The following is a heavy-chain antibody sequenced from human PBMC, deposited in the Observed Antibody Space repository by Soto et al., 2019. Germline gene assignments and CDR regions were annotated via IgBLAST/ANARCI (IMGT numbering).Heavy chain of an antibody. Sequence: ASVKVSCKASGYTFTSYDINWVRQASGQGLEWLGWMNPKSGQKAYVEKFQGSVTMTANTSISTAYMELSSLRSDDTAVYYCARDIGPALDWFGPWGQGTLVTVSS. CDR2: MNPKSGQK. CDR3: ARDIGPALDWFGP. CDR1: GYTFTSYD. J-gene: IGHJ5*02. D-gene: IGHD5-18*01. V-gene: IGHV1-8*01.